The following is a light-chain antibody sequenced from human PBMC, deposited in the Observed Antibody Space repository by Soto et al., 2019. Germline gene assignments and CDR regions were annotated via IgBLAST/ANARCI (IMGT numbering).Light chain of an antibody. CDR3: QSYDAKNRYGV. CDR1: SGNIANNY. Sequence: NFMLSQPLSVSDSPGMTVTISCTRSSGNIANNYVQWYQQRPGSAPTTLIFDDDQRPSGVPDRFSGFVDVSSNSASLTISGLKSDDEADYYCQSYDAKNRYGVFGGGTKVTVL. J-gene: IGLJ3*02. CDR2: DDD. V-gene: IGLV6-57*04.